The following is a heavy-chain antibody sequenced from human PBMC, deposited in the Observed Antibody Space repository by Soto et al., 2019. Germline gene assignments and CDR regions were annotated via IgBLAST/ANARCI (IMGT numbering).Heavy chain of an antibody. CDR3: ARGGSYEVVAATRGYPX. V-gene: IGHV5-51*01. D-gene: IGHD2-15*01. Sequence: GESLKIACKGSGYSFTSYWIGWVRQMPGKGLEWMGIIYHGDSDTRYSPSFQGQVTISADKYIRAAYLQWSSLKASDTAMYYCARGGSYEVVAATRGYPXWGQATLVTVSX. CDR2: IYHGDSDT. J-gene: IGHJ4*02. CDR1: GYSFTSYW.